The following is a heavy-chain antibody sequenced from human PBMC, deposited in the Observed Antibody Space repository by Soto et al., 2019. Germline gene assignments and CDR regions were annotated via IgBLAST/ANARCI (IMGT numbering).Heavy chain of an antibody. D-gene: IGHD2-2*01. CDR2: FDPEDGET. Sequence: ASVKVSCKVSGYTLPELSMHWVRQAPGKGLEWMGGFDPEDGETIYAQKFQGRVTMTEDTSTDTAYMELSSLRSEDTAVYYCATVRLLEYQLLTGRYYFDYWGQGTLVTVSS. V-gene: IGHV1-24*01. CDR3: ATVRLLEYQLLTGRYYFDY. CDR1: GYTLPELS. J-gene: IGHJ4*02.